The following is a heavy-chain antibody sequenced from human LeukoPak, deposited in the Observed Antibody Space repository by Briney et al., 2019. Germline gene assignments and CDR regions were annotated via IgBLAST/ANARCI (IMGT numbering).Heavy chain of an antibody. CDR2: ISGSGGST. CDR3: AKASRWGIAAADYYFDY. Sequence: PGGSLRLSCAASGFTFSSYAMSWVRQAPGEGLKWFSAISGSGGSTYYADSVKGRFTISRHNSKNTLYLQMNSLRAEDTAVYYCAKASRWGIAAADYYFDYWGQGTLVTVSS. CDR1: GFTFSSYA. V-gene: IGHV3-23*01. D-gene: IGHD6-13*01. J-gene: IGHJ4*02.